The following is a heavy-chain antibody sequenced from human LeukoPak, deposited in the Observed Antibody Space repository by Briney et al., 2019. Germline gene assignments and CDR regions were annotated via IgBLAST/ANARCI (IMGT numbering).Heavy chain of an antibody. J-gene: IGHJ3*02. CDR2: IIPIFGTA. D-gene: IGHD4-17*01. Sequence: SVKVSCKASGGTFSSYAISWVRQAPGQGLEWMGGIIPIFGTANYAQKFQGRVTITADESTSTAYMELSSLRSEDTAVYYCARPHDYGDPHHDAFDIWGQGIMVTVSS. CDR3: ARPHDYGDPHHDAFDI. V-gene: IGHV1-69*01. CDR1: GGTFSSYA.